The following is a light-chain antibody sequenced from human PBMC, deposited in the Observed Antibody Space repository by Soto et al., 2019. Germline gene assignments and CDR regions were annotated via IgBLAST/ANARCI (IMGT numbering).Light chain of an antibody. CDR1: QFLSSY. Sequence: EVVFTQSPATLSLSPVERATLSCRASQFLSSYLAWYQQKPGQPPRLLIYDTSNRATGIPARFSGSRSGTDFTLTISSLEPEDFGVYFCHQRNNWPPTFGQGTKVDIK. CDR3: HQRNNWPPT. J-gene: IGKJ1*01. V-gene: IGKV3-11*01. CDR2: DTS.